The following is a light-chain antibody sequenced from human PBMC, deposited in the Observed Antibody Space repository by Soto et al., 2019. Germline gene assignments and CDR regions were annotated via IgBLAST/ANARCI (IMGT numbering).Light chain of an antibody. CDR2: GAS. J-gene: IGKJ2*01. CDR1: QSVSSSY. CDR3: QQYGSSPAYT. Sequence: EIVLTQSPGTLSLSPGERATLSCRASQSVSSSYLAWYQQKPGQAPRLLIYGASSRATGIPDRFSGSGSGTYFTLTSIRLEPKDFAVYDCQQYGSSPAYTFGQGTKLEIK. V-gene: IGKV3-20*01.